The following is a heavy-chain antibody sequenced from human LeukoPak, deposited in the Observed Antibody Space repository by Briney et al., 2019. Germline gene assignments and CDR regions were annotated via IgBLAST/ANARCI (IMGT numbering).Heavy chain of an antibody. D-gene: IGHD3-22*01. J-gene: IGHJ4*02. CDR2: MSGSGGMT. CDR1: GLTFSSYA. Sequence: PGGSLRLSCAASGLTFSSYAMSWVRQAPGEGLEWVSAMSGSGGMTYSADSVKGRFTISRDNSKDTLYLQMNSLRAEDTAIYYCAKGPFFYYDASGYNYFESWGQGTLVTVSS. CDR3: AKGPFFYYDASGYNYFES. V-gene: IGHV3-23*01.